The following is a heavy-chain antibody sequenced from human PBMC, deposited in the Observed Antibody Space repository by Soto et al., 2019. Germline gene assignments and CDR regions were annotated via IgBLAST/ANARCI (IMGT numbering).Heavy chain of an antibody. Sequence: EVQLLESGGDLVQPGGSLRLSGAASGFTFSNYDMNWVRQAPGKGLEWVSAISSGGSNTYYADSVKGRFTISRENSKNTLYLQMNSLRADDTAVYYCAKGAGSDSGRYWGQGTLLTVSS. CDR1: GFTFSNYD. V-gene: IGHV3-23*01. D-gene: IGHD3-10*01. CDR2: ISSGGSNT. J-gene: IGHJ4*02. CDR3: AKGAGSDSGRY.